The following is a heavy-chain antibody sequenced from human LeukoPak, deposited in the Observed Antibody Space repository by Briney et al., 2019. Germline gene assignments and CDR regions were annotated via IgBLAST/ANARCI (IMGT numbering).Heavy chain of an antibody. CDR2: IDSSGST. V-gene: IGHV4-39*01. CDR3: ARQPLLWVGLIEPYSY. CDR1: GGSISSSSYY. D-gene: IGHD3-10*01. Sequence: PSETLSLTCTVSGGSISSSSYYWGSIRQPPGKGLEWTASIDSSGSTHYNPSLKSRVTISVDTSKHPFSLKLLSVTAADTAVYYCARQPLLWVGLIEPYSYWGQGTLVTVSS. J-gene: IGHJ4*02.